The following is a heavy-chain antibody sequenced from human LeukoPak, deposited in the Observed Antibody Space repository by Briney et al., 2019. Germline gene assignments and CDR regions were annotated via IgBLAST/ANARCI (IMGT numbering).Heavy chain of an antibody. CDR3: AREVYDGVLDY. J-gene: IGHJ4*02. CDR1: GFTFSSYW. V-gene: IGHV3-7*01. CDR2: IKQDGSEK. D-gene: IGHD3-3*01. Sequence: GGSLRLSCAASGFTFSSYWMSWVRQAPGKGLEWVANIKQDGSEKYDVDSVKGRFTISRDNAKNSLYLQINSLRVEDTAVYYCAREVYDGVLDYWGQGTLVTVSS.